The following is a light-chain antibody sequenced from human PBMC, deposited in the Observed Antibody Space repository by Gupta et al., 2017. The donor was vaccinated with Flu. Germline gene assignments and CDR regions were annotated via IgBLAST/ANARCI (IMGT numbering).Light chain of an antibody. CDR3: QQYYSTPET. V-gene: IGKV4-1*01. CDR2: WAS. Sequence: DNVMTQAPDSLAVSLGERATINCKSSQSVLYSSNNKNYLAWYQQKPGQPPKLLIYWASTRESGVPDRFSGSGSGTDFTLTISSLQAEDVAVYYCQQYYSTPETFGQGTXVEIK. J-gene: IGKJ1*01. CDR1: QSVLYSSNNKNY.